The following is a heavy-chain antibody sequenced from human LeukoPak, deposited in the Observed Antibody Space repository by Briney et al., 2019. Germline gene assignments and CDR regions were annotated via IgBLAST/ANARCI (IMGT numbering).Heavy chain of an antibody. V-gene: IGHV4-39*01. D-gene: IGHD3-16*02. CDR1: GGSIMSYNHY. CDR3: VRHVSRSFLGGWFDP. Sequence: PSETLSLTCSVSGGSIMSYNHYWGWIRQPPGKGLEWIGSIYNSVSPYYNPSLKSRVTISAETSNNQFSVRLTSVTAADTAMYYCVRHVSRSFLGGWFDPWGQGSLVTVSS. J-gene: IGHJ5*02. CDR2: IYNSVSP.